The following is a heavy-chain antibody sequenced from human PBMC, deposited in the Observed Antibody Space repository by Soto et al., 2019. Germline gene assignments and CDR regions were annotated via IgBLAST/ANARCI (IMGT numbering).Heavy chain of an antibody. V-gene: IGHV3-23*01. CDR1: GFTFSSYA. J-gene: IGHJ3*02. D-gene: IGHD6-19*01. Sequence: GGSLRLSCAASGFTFSSYAMSWVRQAPGKGLEWVSAISGSGGSTYYADSVKGRFTISRDNSKNTLYLQMNSLRAEDTAVYYCAKDRWQWLGRLDDAFDIWGQGTMVTVSS. CDR3: AKDRWQWLGRLDDAFDI. CDR2: ISGSGGST.